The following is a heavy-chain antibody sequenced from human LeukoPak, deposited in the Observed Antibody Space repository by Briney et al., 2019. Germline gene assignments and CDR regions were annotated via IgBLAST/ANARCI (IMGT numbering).Heavy chain of an antibody. CDR1: GGTFSSFA. J-gene: IGHJ4*02. CDR2: IIPIFGTA. V-gene: IGHV1-69*05. Sequence: SVKVSCKASGGTFSSFAITWVRQAPGQGLEWMGGIIPIFGTANYAQKFQGRVTITTDESTGTAYMELSSLRSEDTAVYFCARAPYSNEPYLEYRGPGTLVNV. CDR3: ARAPYSNEPYLEY. D-gene: IGHD6-13*01.